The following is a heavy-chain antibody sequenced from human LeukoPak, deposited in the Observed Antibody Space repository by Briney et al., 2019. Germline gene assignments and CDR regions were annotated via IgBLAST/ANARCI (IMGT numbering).Heavy chain of an antibody. J-gene: IGHJ4*02. D-gene: IGHD6-13*01. CDR3: ARLSPPAAGTQNFDY. CDR1: GYTFTSYY. CDR2: INPSGGST. Sequence: ASVRVSCKASGYTFTSYYMHWVRQAPGQGLEWMGIINPSGGSTSYAQKFQGRVTMTRDTSTSTVYMELSSLRSEDTAVYYCARLSPPAAGTQNFDYWGQGTPVTVSS. V-gene: IGHV1-46*01.